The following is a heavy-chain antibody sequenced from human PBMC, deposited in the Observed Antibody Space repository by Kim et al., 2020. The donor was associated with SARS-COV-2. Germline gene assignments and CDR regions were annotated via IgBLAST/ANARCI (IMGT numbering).Heavy chain of an antibody. D-gene: IGHD6-13*01. Sequence: GGSLRLSCAASGFTFDDYAMHWVRQAPGKGLEWVSGISWNSGSIGYADSVKGRFTISRDNAKNSLYLQMNSLRAEDTALYYCAKVFRPLQQLARGYYFDYWGQGTLVTVSS. CDR3: AKVFRPLQQLARGYYFDY. J-gene: IGHJ4*02. CDR2: ISWNSGSI. CDR1: GFTFDDYA. V-gene: IGHV3-9*01.